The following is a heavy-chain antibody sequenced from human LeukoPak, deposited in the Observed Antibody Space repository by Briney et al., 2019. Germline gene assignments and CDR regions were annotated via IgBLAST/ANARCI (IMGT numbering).Heavy chain of an antibody. V-gene: IGHV1-2*02. D-gene: IGHD3-16*01. CDR1: GYTFTGYY. CDR2: INPNSGGT. Sequence: ASVKVSCKASGYTFTGYYMHWVRQAPGHGLEWLGWINPNSGGTNYAQKFQGRVTMTRDTSISTAYMELSRLRSDDTAVYYCARGAYDYVWGRPVDYWGQGTLVTVSS. CDR3: ARGAYDYVWGRPVDY. J-gene: IGHJ4*02.